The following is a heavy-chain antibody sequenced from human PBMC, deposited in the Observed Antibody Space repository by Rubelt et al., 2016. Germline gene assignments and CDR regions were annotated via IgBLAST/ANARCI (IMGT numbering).Heavy chain of an antibody. J-gene: IGHJ4*02. CDR3: ARVPNWNDLIDY. CDR2: VHPNSGDA. V-gene: IGHV1-2*06. Sequence: QLQLVQSGAEVKKPGASVEVTCKASGYTFTTYGISWVRQAPGHGLEWMGRVHPNSGDAKSAEDFQGRVTITRDTHITTAYMDRTSLSYEDTAVYYCARVPNWNDLIDYWGQGTLVTVSS. D-gene: IGHD1-1*01. CDR1: GYTFTTYG.